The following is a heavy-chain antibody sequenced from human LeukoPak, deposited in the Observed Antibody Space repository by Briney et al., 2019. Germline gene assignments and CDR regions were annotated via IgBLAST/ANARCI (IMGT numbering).Heavy chain of an antibody. J-gene: IGHJ4*02. CDR1: GFTFSGYW. CDR2: IKQDGTEI. D-gene: IGHD6-19*01. V-gene: IGHV3-7*01. CDR3: ARDGSGWSVY. Sequence: PGGSLRLSCAASGFTFSGYWMSWHRQAPGKGLEWVANIKQDGTEIYYVDSVKGRFIISRDNAKNSLYLQMNSLRAEDTAVYYCARDGSGWSVYWGQGTLVTVSS.